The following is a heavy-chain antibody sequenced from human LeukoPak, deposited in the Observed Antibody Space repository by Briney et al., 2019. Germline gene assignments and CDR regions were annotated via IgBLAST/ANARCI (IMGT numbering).Heavy chain of an antibody. J-gene: IGHJ4*02. D-gene: IGHD5-18*01. V-gene: IGHV3-30*18. CDR3: AKDRYSYAFEYFDS. CDR1: GFTFSSYG. CDR2: ISNDGSKK. Sequence: GGSLRLSCAASGFTFSSYGMHWVRQAPGKGLGWVAVISNDGSKKYSADSVKGRFTISRDNSKNTLYLQMNSLRAEDTAVYYCAKDRYSYAFEYFDSWGQGTLVTVSS.